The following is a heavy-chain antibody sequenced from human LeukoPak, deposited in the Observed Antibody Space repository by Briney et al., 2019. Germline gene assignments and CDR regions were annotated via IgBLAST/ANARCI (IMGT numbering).Heavy chain of an antibody. CDR1: GGSISSYY. CDR2: IYCGGST. CDR3: ASGNWNYYYFDY. D-gene: IGHD1-7*01. V-gene: IGHV4-59*01. Sequence: SETLSLTCTVSGGSISSYYWSWIRHPPGKGLEWIGYIYCGGSTNYNPSLKSRVTISLDTSKNQFSLKLSSVTAADTAVYYCASGNWNYYYFDYWGQGTLVTVSS. J-gene: IGHJ4*02.